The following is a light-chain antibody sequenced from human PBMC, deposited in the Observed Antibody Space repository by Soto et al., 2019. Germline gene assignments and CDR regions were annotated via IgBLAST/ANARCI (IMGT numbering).Light chain of an antibody. V-gene: IGLV1-44*01. J-gene: IGLJ1*01. CDR1: TSNIGSKT. Sequence: QSLLTQSPSASGTPGQRVTMSCSGSTSNIGSKTVNWYRQLPGTAPKLLIYSNDQRPSGVPDRFSGSKSGTSASLAISGLQSEDEADYYCAAWDASLNGYVFGTGTKDTVL. CDR3: AAWDASLNGYV. CDR2: SND.